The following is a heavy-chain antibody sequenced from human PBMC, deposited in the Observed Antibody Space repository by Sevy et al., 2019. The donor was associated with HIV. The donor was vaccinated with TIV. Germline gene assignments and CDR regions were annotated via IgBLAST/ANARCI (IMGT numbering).Heavy chain of an antibody. CDR1: GDTFTNNY. CDR2: VDPSDGNT. J-gene: IGHJ4*02. V-gene: IGHV1-46*01. Sequence: ASVKVSCKASGDTFTNNYIHWVRQGPGQGLEWMVMVDPSDGNTTYAQKFQGIVTMTRDTSTSILYMELSSLRSADTAVYYCVRADPDKHLDSSGQGTLVTVSS. CDR3: VRADPDKHLDS.